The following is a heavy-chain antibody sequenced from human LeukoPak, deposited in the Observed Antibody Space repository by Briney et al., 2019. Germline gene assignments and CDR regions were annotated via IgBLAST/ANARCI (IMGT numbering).Heavy chain of an antibody. Sequence: QPGRSLRLSCAASGFTFSSYGMHWVRQAPGKGLEWVAVIWYDGSNKYYADSVKGRFTTSRDNSKNTLYLQMNSLRAEDTAVYYCARDRDSSSWYLFDYWGQGTLVTVSS. J-gene: IGHJ4*02. CDR3: ARDRDSSSWYLFDY. CDR1: GFTFSSYG. V-gene: IGHV3-33*01. D-gene: IGHD6-13*01. CDR2: IWYDGSNK.